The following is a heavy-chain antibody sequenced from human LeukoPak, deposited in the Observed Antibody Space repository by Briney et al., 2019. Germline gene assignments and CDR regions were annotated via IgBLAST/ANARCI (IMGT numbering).Heavy chain of an antibody. CDR3: ARGGGLDV. J-gene: IGHJ6*02. Sequence: GSLRLSCSASGFTFGDFDMNWVRQAPGKGLEWISYISTTGSTIFYADSVKGRFTISRDNAKISLFLQMNSLRDEDTAVYFCARGGGLDVWGQGATVTVSS. D-gene: IGHD3-16*01. CDR2: ISTTGSTI. CDR1: GFTFGDFD. V-gene: IGHV3-48*02.